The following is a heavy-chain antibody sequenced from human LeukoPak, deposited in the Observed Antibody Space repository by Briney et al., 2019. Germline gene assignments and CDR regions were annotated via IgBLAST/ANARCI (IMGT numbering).Heavy chain of an antibody. Sequence: PGGSLRLSCAASGFTFSDYYMSWIRQAPGKGLEWVSYISSSGSTIYYADSVKGRFTISRDNAKNSLYLQMSSLRAEDTAVYYCAREARYSSGWHDYWGQGTLVTVSS. V-gene: IGHV3-11*04. CDR2: ISSSGSTI. D-gene: IGHD6-19*01. J-gene: IGHJ4*02. CDR3: AREARYSSGWHDY. CDR1: GFTFSDYY.